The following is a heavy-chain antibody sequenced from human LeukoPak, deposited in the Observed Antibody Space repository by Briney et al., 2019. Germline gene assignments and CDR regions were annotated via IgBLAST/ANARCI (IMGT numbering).Heavy chain of an antibody. Sequence: PSETLSLTCAVYGGSFSGYYWSWIRQPPGKGLEWIGEINHSGSTNYNPSLESRVTISVDTSKNQFSLKLSSVTAADTAVYYCAGCSDDDIVVVPAAIYAFDIWGQGTMVTVSS. CDR3: AGCSDDDIVVVPAAIYAFDI. CDR1: GGSFSGYY. D-gene: IGHD2-2*01. V-gene: IGHV4-34*01. J-gene: IGHJ3*02. CDR2: INHSGST.